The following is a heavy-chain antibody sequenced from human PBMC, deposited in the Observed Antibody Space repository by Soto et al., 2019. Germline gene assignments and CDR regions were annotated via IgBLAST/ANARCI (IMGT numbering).Heavy chain of an antibody. Sequence: HPWGSLRLSCAASGFTVSSNYIIWCRHSPFKGLEWVSVIYSGGSTYYADSVKGRFTISRDNSKNTLYLQTNSLRAEDTAVYYCARDLRYCSSTSCYHGMDVWGQGTTVTVSS. D-gene: IGHD2-2*01. CDR2: IYSGGST. J-gene: IGHJ6*02. V-gene: IGHV3-53*01. CDR1: GFTVSSNY. CDR3: ARDLRYCSSTSCYHGMDV.